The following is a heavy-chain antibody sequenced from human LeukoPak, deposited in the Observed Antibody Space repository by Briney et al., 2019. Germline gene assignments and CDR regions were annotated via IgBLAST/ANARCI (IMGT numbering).Heavy chain of an antibody. CDR1: GYTFTSYG. CDR3: ARDGSSSLGPSARLPRPFWHRFDP. V-gene: IGHV1-18*01. Sequence: ASVKVSCKASGYTFTSYGISWVRQAPGQGLEWMGWISAYNGNTNYAQKLQGRVTMTTDTSTSTAYMELRSLRSDETAVYYCARDGSSSLGPSARLPRPFWHRFDPWGQGTLVTVSS. J-gene: IGHJ5*02. CDR2: ISAYNGNT. D-gene: IGHD6-6*01.